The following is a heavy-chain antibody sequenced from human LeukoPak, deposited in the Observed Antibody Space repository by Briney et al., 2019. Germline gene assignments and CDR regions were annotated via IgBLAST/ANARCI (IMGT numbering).Heavy chain of an antibody. J-gene: IGHJ6*02. V-gene: IGHV3-49*03. D-gene: IGHD3-10*01. CDR2: IRSKAYGGTT. Sequence: TGGSLRLSCTASGFTFGDYAMSWFRQAPGKGLEWVGFIRSKAYGGTTEYAASVKGRSTISRDDSKSIAYLQMNSLKTEDTAVYYCTRDGQGFGSPVYYGMDVWGQGTTVTVSS. CDR3: TRDGQGFGSPVYYGMDV. CDR1: GFTFGDYA.